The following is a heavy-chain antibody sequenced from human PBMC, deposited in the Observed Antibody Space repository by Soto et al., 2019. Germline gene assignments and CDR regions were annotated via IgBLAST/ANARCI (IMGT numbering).Heavy chain of an antibody. Sequence: APVKVSFRASGYTFTSYGIIWVRQAPGQGLEWMGWISAYNGNTNYAQKLQGRVTMTTDTSTSTAYMELRSLRSDDTAVYYCARDHYYGSGSVGGYWGQGTLVTVSS. CDR2: ISAYNGNT. CDR3: ARDHYYGSGSVGGY. D-gene: IGHD3-10*01. J-gene: IGHJ4*02. V-gene: IGHV1-18*01. CDR1: GYTFTSYG.